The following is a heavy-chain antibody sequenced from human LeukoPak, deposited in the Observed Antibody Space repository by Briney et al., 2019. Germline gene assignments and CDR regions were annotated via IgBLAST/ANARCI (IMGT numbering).Heavy chain of an antibody. Sequence: ASVKVSCKASGYTFTGFYMHWVRQAPGQGLEWMGWINPNSGGTNYAQKFQGRVTMTRDTSIYTAYMELSSLRSDDTAVYYCARGAGAATQMNWFDPWGQGTLVTVSS. CDR3: ARGAGAATQMNWFDP. V-gene: IGHV1-2*02. J-gene: IGHJ5*02. D-gene: IGHD2-15*01. CDR2: INPNSGGT. CDR1: GYTFTGFY.